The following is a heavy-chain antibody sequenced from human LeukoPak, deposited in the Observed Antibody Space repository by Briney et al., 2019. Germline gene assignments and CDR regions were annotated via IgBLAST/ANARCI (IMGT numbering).Heavy chain of an antibody. CDR3: ARLKNGRIFDY. D-gene: IGHD2-15*01. CDR2: IYYSGST. Sequence: SETLSLTCTVSGGSISSSSYYWGWIRQPPGKGLEWIGSIYYSGSTYYNPSLKSRVTISVDTSKNQFSLKLSSVTAADTAVYYCARLKNGRIFDYWGQGTLVTVSS. V-gene: IGHV4-39*01. CDR1: GGSISSSSYY. J-gene: IGHJ4*02.